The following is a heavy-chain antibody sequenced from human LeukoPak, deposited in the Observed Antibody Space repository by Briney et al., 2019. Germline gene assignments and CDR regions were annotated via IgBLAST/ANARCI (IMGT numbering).Heavy chain of an antibody. J-gene: IGHJ5*02. D-gene: IGHD3-10*01. CDR3: ARHGTMVRGVMGTNWFDP. CDR1: GGSISSYY. CDR2: IYYSGST. V-gene: IGHV4-39*01. Sequence: SETLSLTCTVSGGSISSYYWSWIRQPPGKGLEWIGSIYYSGSTYYNPSLKSRVTISVDTSKNQFSLKLSSVTAADTAVYYCARHGTMVRGVMGTNWFDPWGQGTLVTVSS.